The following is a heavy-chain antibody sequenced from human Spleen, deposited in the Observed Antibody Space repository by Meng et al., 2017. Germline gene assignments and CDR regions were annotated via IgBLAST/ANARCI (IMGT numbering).Heavy chain of an antibody. D-gene: IGHD6-19*01. J-gene: IGHJ4*02. CDR2: IFYSGRP. Sequence: QVQLQESGPGLVQPSETLSLICTVSSGTIRSHYWSWIRQPPGKGLEWIGYIFYSGRPNYSPSLKSRVTISIDTSKNQFSLRLSSVTPADTAMYYCASGSGSGWYYFDNWGQGTLVTVSS. CDR1: SGTIRSHY. CDR3: ASGSGSGWYYFDN. V-gene: IGHV4-59*11.